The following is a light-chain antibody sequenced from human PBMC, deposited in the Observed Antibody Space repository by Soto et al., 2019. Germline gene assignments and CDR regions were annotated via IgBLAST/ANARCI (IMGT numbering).Light chain of an antibody. CDR2: AAS. J-gene: IGKJ4*01. Sequence: AIEMTQSPSSLSASLGDRVTITCRASQGIRNDLGWYQQKPGKAPKLLIYAASSLQSGVPSRFSGSGSGTDFTLTISSLQPEDFATYYCLQDYNYPLTFGGGTKVDI. V-gene: IGKV1-6*01. CDR3: LQDYNYPLT. CDR1: QGIRND.